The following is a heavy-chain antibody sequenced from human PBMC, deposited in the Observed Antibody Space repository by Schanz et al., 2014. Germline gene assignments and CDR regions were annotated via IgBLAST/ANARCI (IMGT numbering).Heavy chain of an antibody. CDR3: TRSTLWSYDV. Sequence: QVQLQESGPGLVKPSGTLSLTCVVSGGSISSGVWWTWARQSPGKGLEWIGEIFHSGTTNYNPSLESRVTISADKSKNQFSLILSSMTAADTAVYYCTRSTLWSYDVWGRGTMVIVSS. CDR2: IFHSGTT. J-gene: IGHJ3*01. CDR1: GGSISSGVW. V-gene: IGHV4-4*02. D-gene: IGHD2-21*01.